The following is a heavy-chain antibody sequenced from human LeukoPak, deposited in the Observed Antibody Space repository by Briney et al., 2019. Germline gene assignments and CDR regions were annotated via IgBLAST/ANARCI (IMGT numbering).Heavy chain of an antibody. J-gene: IGHJ6*02. CDR3: AKGVRGGGGYYYGMDV. D-gene: IGHD2-15*01. V-gene: IGHV3-23*01. CDR2: IIGSGGNT. CDR1: GFTFSSYA. Sequence: GGSLRLSCAASGFTFSSYAMSWVRQAPGKGLEWVSAIIGSGGNTCYADSVKGRFTISRDNSKNTVYLQMNSLRAEDTAVYYCAKGVRGGGGYYYGMDVWGQGTTVTVSS.